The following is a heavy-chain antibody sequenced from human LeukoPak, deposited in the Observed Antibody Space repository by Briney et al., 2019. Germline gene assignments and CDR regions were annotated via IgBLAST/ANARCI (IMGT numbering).Heavy chain of an antibody. CDR2: IAPNDSYT. Sequence: GESLKISCKGSGYXFTTYSIGWVRQMPGRGLEWMGTIAPNDSYTNYSPSFQGHVTISADKSISTAYLQWSSLRASDTAMFYCARHVGVVVATGFDPWGQGTLVTVSS. J-gene: IGHJ5*02. CDR3: ARHVGVVVATGFDP. V-gene: IGHV5-10-1*01. D-gene: IGHD2-15*01. CDR1: GYXFTTYS.